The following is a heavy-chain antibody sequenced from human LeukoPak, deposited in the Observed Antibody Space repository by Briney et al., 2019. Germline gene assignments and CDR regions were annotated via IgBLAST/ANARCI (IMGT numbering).Heavy chain of an antibody. D-gene: IGHD3-3*01. CDR1: GYTFTSYG. Sequence: ASVKVSCKASGYTFTSYGISWVRQATGQGLEWMGWMNPNSGNTGYAQKFQGRVTMTRNTSISTAYMELSSLRSEDTAVYYCARVGVRFLEWLYYWGQGTLVTVSS. J-gene: IGHJ4*02. CDR3: ARVGVRFLEWLYY. V-gene: IGHV1-8*02. CDR2: MNPNSGNT.